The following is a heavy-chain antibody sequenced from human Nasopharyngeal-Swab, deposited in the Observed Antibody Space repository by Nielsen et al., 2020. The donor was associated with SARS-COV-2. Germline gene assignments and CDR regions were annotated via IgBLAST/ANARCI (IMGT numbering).Heavy chain of an antibody. V-gene: IGHV1-46*01. Sequence: ASVKVSCKASGYTFTSYYMHWVRQAPGQGLEWMGINNTSGGSTSYAQKFQGRVTMTRDTSTSTAYMELRSLRSDDTAVYYCARASIAAAGTGGDPWGQGTLVTVSS. CDR2: NNTSGGST. CDR3: ARASIAAAGTGGDP. CDR1: GYTFTSYY. D-gene: IGHD6-13*01. J-gene: IGHJ5*02.